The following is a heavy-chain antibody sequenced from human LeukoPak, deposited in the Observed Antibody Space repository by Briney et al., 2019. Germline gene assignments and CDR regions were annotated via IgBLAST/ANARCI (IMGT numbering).Heavy chain of an antibody. V-gene: IGHV4-39*01. CDR2: IYYSGST. Sequence: SETLSLTCTVSGGSISSSSYYWGWHRQPPGKGVEWVGSIYYSGSTYYNTSLKSRLTISVDTSKNQFSLKLSSVTAADTAVYYCARPLNYDILTGYGYWGQGTLVTVSS. J-gene: IGHJ4*02. D-gene: IGHD3-9*01. CDR3: ARPLNYDILTGYGY. CDR1: GGSISSSSYY.